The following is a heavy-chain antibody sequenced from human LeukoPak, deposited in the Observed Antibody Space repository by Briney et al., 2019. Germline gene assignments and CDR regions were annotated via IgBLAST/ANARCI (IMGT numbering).Heavy chain of an antibody. Sequence: SETLSLTCTVSGGSISSSSYYWGWIRQPPGKGLEWIGSIYYSGSTYYNPSLKSRVTISVDTSKNQFSLKLSSVTAADTAVYYCARAPDIVHFDYWGQGTLVTVSS. CDR2: IYYSGST. V-gene: IGHV4-39*07. CDR1: GGSISSSSYY. J-gene: IGHJ4*02. D-gene: IGHD5-12*01. CDR3: ARAPDIVHFDY.